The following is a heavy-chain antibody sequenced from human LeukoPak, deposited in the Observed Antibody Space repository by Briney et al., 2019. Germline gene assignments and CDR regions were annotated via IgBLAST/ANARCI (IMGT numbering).Heavy chain of an antibody. D-gene: IGHD3-10*01. CDR3: ARGPTYGSRSDFLDY. J-gene: IGHJ4*02. Sequence: PGGSLRLSCAASGFTFSRCAMSWVRQAPGRGLEWVSGISGSGGSAYYVDSVKGRFTVSRDNSKNTLYLQMNSLRAEDTAIYYCARGPTYGSRSDFLDYWGPGNLVTVSS. CDR2: ISGSGGSA. CDR1: GFTFSRCA. V-gene: IGHV3-23*01.